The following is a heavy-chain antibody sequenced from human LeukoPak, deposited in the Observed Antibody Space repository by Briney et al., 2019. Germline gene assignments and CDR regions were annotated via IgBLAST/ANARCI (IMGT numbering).Heavy chain of an antibody. D-gene: IGHD3-3*01. Sequence: SETLYLTCAVYGGSFSGYYWSWVRQPPGKGLEWMGEINHSGSTNYNPSLKSRVTISVDTSKNQFSLKLSSVTAADTAVYYCARGRFWSGYQYFDYWGQGTLVTVSS. CDR3: ARGRFWSGYQYFDY. CDR2: INHSGST. CDR1: GGSFSGYY. V-gene: IGHV4-34*01. J-gene: IGHJ4*02.